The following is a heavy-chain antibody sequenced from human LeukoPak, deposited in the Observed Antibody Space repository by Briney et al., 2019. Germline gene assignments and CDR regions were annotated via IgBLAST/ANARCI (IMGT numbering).Heavy chain of an antibody. D-gene: IGHD2/OR15-2a*01. V-gene: IGHV3-48*01. Sequence: GGSLRLSCAASGFTFTMFSMNWLRQAPGKGLEWIAFIRGRSDTTYYADSVQGRFTISRDNAKNSLYLQTNSLRAEDTAVYYCARDSKGYWFDPWGQGTLVTVSS. CDR3: ARDSKGYWFDP. J-gene: IGHJ5*02. CDR2: IRGRSDTT. CDR1: GFTFTMFS.